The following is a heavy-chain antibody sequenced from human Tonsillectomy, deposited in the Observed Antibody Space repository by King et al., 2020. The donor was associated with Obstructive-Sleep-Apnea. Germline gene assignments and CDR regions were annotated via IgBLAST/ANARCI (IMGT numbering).Heavy chain of an antibody. CDR1: GFSFSNYD. D-gene: IGHD2-15*01. CDR2: ISGSGDKT. Sequence: DVQLVESGGDFIQPGESLRLSCAASGFSFSNYDLSWVRQAPGKGLEWVSAISGSGDKTNYADSVKGRFTISRDNSKNTVYLQMNSLRADDTAVYYCVKGRVLGYCRGGSCYSGDYWGQGTLVTVSS. V-gene: IGHV3-23*04. CDR3: VKGRVLGYCRGGSCYSGDY. J-gene: IGHJ4*02.